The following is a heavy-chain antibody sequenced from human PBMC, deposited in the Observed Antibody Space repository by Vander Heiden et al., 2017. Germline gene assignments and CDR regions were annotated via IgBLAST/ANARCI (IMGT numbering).Heavy chain of an antibody. Sequence: QVQLVESGGGVVQPGRSLRLPCAASGFTFSSYGMHWVRQAPGKGLEWVAVISYDGSNKYYADSVKGRFTISRDNSKNTLYLQMNSLRAEDTAVYYCAKGGPGSSMDVWGQGTTVTVSS. CDR1: GFTFSSYG. CDR3: AKGGPGSSMDV. J-gene: IGHJ6*02. CDR2: ISYDGSNK. D-gene: IGHD5-12*01. V-gene: IGHV3-30*18.